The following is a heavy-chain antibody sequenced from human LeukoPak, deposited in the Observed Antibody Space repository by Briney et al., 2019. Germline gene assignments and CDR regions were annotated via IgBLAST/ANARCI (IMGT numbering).Heavy chain of an antibody. V-gene: IGHV3-23*01. Sequence: GGSLRLSCAASGFTFSNYAMSWVRQAPGKGLEWVSVISGRGGSTYYADSVKGRFTISRDNSKNTLYLQMNSLRAEDTAVYYCARDGGFYGSGSSHFDYWGQGTLVTVSS. J-gene: IGHJ4*02. CDR2: ISGRGGST. D-gene: IGHD3-10*01. CDR1: GFTFSNYA. CDR3: ARDGGFYGSGSSHFDY.